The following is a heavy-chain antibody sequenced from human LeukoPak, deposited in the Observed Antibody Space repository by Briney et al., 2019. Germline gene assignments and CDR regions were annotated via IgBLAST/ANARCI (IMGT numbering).Heavy chain of an antibody. Sequence: GGSLRLSCAASGFTFSSYAMSWVRQAPGKGLEWVSAISGSGGSTYYADSVKGRFTISRDNSKSTLYLQTNSLRAEDTAVYYCAKVPEMATIRDAFDIWGQGTMVTVSS. J-gene: IGHJ3*02. CDR3: AKVPEMATIRDAFDI. D-gene: IGHD5-24*01. V-gene: IGHV3-23*01. CDR1: GFTFSSYA. CDR2: ISGSGGST.